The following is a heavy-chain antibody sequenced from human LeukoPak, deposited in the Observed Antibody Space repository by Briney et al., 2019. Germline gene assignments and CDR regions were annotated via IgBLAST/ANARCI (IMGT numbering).Heavy chain of an antibody. J-gene: IGHJ4*02. D-gene: IGHD3-22*01. V-gene: IGHV3-53*05. Sequence: GVSLRLLCAASGLIVHYNYMRGVRQATGEGLEGLTVIYSWRNTQFGTTHYAPSVKGRFTISRDNYENTLFLQMNSLRADDTAVYYCAGSYYYDSSGYHRPPGYWGQGTLVTVPS. CDR2: IYSWRNTQFGTT. CDR1: GLIVHYNY. CDR3: AGSYYYDSSGYHRPPGY.